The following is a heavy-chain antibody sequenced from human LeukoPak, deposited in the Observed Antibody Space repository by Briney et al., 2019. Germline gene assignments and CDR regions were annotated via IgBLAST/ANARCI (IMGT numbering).Heavy chain of an antibody. D-gene: IGHD6-13*01. CDR2: INSDGSST. CDR1: GFTFSSYW. J-gene: IGHJ4*02. Sequence: PGGSLRLSCAASGFTFSSYWMHWVRQAPGEGLLWVSRINSDGSSTSYADSVKGRFTISRDNAKNTLYLQMNSLRAEDTAVYYCARRIAAAAAPYYFDYWGQGTLVTVSS. V-gene: IGHV3-74*01. CDR3: ARRIAAAAAPYYFDY.